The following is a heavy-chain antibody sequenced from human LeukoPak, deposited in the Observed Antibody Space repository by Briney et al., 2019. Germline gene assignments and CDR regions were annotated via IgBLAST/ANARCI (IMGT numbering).Heavy chain of an antibody. J-gene: IGHJ1*01. CDR3: ARGAPENYYDSSGYYEYFQY. V-gene: IGHV3-33*01. Sequence: QSGGSLRLSCAASGFSFSNYGMHWVRQAPGEGLEWVAVIWYDGSNKYYADSVKGRFTISRDKSKNTLYLQMNSLRVEDTAVYYCARGAPENYYDSSGYYEYFQYWGQGTLVTVSS. CDR1: GFSFSNYG. CDR2: IWYDGSNK. D-gene: IGHD3-22*01.